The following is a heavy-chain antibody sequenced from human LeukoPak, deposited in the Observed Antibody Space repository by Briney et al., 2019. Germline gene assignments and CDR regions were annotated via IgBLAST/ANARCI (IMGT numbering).Heavy chain of an antibody. D-gene: IGHD4-23*01. CDR2: INPSSGGT. CDR1: GYTFTGHY. J-gene: IGHJ4*02. CDR3: ARENYGGNSVFDY. V-gene: IGHV1-2*02. Sequence: ASVKVSCKASGYTFTGHYMHWVRQAPGQGLEWMGWINPSSGGTNYAQKFQGRVTMTRDTSISTAYMELSRLRSDDTAVYYCARENYGGNSVFDYWGQGTLVTVSS.